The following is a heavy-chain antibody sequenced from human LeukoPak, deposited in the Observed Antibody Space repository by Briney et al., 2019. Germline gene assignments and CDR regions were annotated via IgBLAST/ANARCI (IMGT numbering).Heavy chain of an antibody. D-gene: IGHD5-18*01. CDR3: ARGPPGYSYGYQFDY. V-gene: IGHV4-59*01. Sequence: SETLSLTCTVSGGSISSYYWSWIRQPPGKGLEWIGYIYYSGSTNYNPSLKSRVTISVDTSKNQFSLKLSSVTAADTAVYYCARGPPGYSYGYQFDYWGQGTLVTVSS. CDR2: IYYSGST. CDR1: GGSISSYY. J-gene: IGHJ4*02.